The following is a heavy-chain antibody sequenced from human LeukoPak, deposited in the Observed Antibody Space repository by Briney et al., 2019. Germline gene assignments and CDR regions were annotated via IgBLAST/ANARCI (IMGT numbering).Heavy chain of an antibody. D-gene: IGHD1-26*01. Sequence: ASVKVSCKASGYTFTGYYLHWVRQAPGQGLEWMGWISTYNCDTNYAQNLQGRVTITTDTSTSTAYMDLRSLRSDDTAVYYCARDTGSSPGDYWGQGTLVTVSS. J-gene: IGHJ4*02. CDR3: ARDTGSSPGDY. CDR2: ISTYNCDT. V-gene: IGHV1-18*04. CDR1: GYTFTGYY.